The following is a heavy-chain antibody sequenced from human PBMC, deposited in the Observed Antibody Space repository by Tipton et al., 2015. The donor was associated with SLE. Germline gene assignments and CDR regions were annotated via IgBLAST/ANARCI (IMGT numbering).Heavy chain of an antibody. D-gene: IGHD2-8*02. CDR2: ISANNGDT. CDR3: ARECSGTGCLDY. Sequence: QLVQSGAEVMKPGASVKVSCKASGYTFTNFDISWVRQAPGQGLEWTGWISANNGDTKYAQRFQGRVTMTTDTSTSTTYMALRSPRSDDTAIYYCARECSGTGCLDYWGQGTLVTVSS. CDR1: GYTFTNFD. V-gene: IGHV1-18*01. J-gene: IGHJ4*02.